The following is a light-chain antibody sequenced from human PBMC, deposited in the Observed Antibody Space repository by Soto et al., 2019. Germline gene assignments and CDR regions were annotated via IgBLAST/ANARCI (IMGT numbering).Light chain of an antibody. CDR3: QQYASYWT. V-gene: IGKV1-5*03. Sequence: ILMTQSPSSLSASVGDTVTITCRASQDVDKWLAWYQQKPGKAPKLLIWKSSTVIGGVPSRFSAVGSGTQYSLTISGLQPEDVATYYCQQYASYWTFGQGTMVKIK. CDR1: QDVDKW. J-gene: IGKJ1*01. CDR2: KSS.